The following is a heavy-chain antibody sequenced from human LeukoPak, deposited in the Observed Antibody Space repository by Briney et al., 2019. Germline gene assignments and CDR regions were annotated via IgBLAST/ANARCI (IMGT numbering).Heavy chain of an antibody. Sequence: GGSLRLSCAASGFTFSNYGMSWVRQAPGKGLEWVSFISGSGDSTYYADSVKGRFTISRDNSKNTLYLQMNSLRAEDTAVYYCAKDRGIISDYWGPGTLVTVSS. V-gene: IGHV3-23*01. CDR2: ISGSGDST. J-gene: IGHJ4*02. CDR1: GFTFSNYG. D-gene: IGHD3-10*01. CDR3: AKDRGIISDY.